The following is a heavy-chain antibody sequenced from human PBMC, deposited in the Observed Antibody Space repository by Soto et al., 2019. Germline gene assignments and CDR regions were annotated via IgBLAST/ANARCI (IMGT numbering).Heavy chain of an antibody. CDR1: GGSISSSSYY. CDR3: ARCGGYSSSWYIGAPDY. V-gene: IGHV4-39*01. CDR2: IYYSGST. J-gene: IGHJ4*02. D-gene: IGHD6-13*01. Sequence: SETLCLTCTVAGGSISSSSYYWGWIRQPPGKGLEWIGSIYYSGSTYYNPSLKSRVTISVDTSKNQFSLKLSSVTAADTAVYYCARCGGYSSSWYIGAPDYWGQGTQVTVSS.